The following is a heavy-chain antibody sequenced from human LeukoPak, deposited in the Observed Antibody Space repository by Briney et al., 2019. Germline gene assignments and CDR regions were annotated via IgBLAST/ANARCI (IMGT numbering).Heavy chain of an antibody. CDR3: ARDRSSWYGDFQH. CDR2: ISSSSSTI. J-gene: IGHJ1*01. V-gene: IGHV3-48*04. Sequence: GGSLRLSCAASGFTFSSYSMNWVRQAPGKGLEWVSYISSSSSTIYYADSVKGRFTISRDNAKNSLYLQMNSLRAEDTAVYYCARDRSSWYGDFQHWGQGTLVTVSS. CDR1: GFTFSSYS. D-gene: IGHD6-13*01.